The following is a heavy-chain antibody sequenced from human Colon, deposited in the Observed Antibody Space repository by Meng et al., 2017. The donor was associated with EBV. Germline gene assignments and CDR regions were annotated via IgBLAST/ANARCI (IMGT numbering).Heavy chain of an antibody. D-gene: IGHD4-17*01. V-gene: IGHV4-4*02. CDR3: TTLYGDSIS. CDR1: GGSISSSNG. Sequence: QVQLQESGPGLVKPSGPVSLPCAVSGGSISSSNGWSWVSQPPGKGLEWIGEIYHSGSTNYNPSLKSRVTISLDKSKNQFSLRLSSVTAADTAVYYCTTLYGDSISWGQGTLVTVSS. J-gene: IGHJ4*01. CDR2: IYHSGST.